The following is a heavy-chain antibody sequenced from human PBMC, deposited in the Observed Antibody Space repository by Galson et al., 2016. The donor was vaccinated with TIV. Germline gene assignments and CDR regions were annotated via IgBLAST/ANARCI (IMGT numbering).Heavy chain of an antibody. CDR2: VNTKGDYS. D-gene: IGHD3-10*01. V-gene: IGHV1-46*01. Sequence: SVKVSCKAYGNTFTNYHMNWIRQAPGQGLEWMGIVNTKGDYSTYAQKFQGRVTMTRDTSTSTVSMELRNLRSEDTAVYYCATERPGAEVDGWGDWGQGTLVIVSS. CDR3: ATERPGAEVDGWGD. J-gene: IGHJ4*02. CDR1: GNTFTNYH.